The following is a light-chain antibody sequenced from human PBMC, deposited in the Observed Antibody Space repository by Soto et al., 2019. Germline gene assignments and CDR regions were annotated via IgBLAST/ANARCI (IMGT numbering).Light chain of an antibody. Sequence: QSALTQPASVSGSPGQSITISCTGTSSDVGAYNYVSWYQQHPGKAPKLIIYEVGNRPSGVSNRFSGSKSGNTASLTISGLQAEDEADYYCSSYTYITTVVFGGGTKVTVL. V-gene: IGLV2-14*01. CDR3: SSYTYITTVV. J-gene: IGLJ2*01. CDR2: EVG. CDR1: SSDVGAYNY.